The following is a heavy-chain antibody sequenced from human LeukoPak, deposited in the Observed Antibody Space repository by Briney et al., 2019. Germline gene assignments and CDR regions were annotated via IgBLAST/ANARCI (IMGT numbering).Heavy chain of an antibody. CDR2: ISSSSSYK. V-gene: IGHV3-21*01. D-gene: IGHD1-26*01. CDR1: GFTFNSFS. CDR3: GRAVGGNVFDY. Sequence: PGGSLRLSCAASGFTFNSFSMNWVRQAPGKGLEWVSSISSSSSYKYYADSVKGRFTISRDNAKKSLYLQMNSLRAEDTAVYYCGRAVGGNVFDYWGQGTLVTVSS. J-gene: IGHJ4*02.